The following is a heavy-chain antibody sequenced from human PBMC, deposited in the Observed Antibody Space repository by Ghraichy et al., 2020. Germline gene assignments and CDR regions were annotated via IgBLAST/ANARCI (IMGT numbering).Heavy chain of an antibody. CDR3: AREETGRFLQWSSSYYFNY. CDR2: ISSSSSYI. V-gene: IGHV3-21*01. CDR1: GFTFSSYS. D-gene: IGHD3-3*01. J-gene: IGHJ4*02. Sequence: GGSLRLSCAASGFTFSSYSMNWVRQAPGKGLEWVSSISSSSSYIYYADSVKGRFTISRDNAKNSLYLQMSSLRAEDTTVYYCAREETGRFLQWSSSYYFNYWGQGTLVTVSS.